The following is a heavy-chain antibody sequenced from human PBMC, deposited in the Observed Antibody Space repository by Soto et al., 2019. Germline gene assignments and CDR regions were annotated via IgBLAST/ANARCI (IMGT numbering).Heavy chain of an antibody. CDR1: GYTFTGYY. CDR3: ARGVEGYGGNFDY. CDR2: INPNSGGT. Sequence: ASVKVSCKASGYTFTGYYMHWVRQAPGQGLEWMGWINPNSGGTNYAQKFQGWVTMTRDTSISTAYMELSRLRSDDTAVYYCARGVEGYGGNFDYWGQGTLVTVSS. V-gene: IGHV1-2*04. J-gene: IGHJ4*02. D-gene: IGHD4-17*01.